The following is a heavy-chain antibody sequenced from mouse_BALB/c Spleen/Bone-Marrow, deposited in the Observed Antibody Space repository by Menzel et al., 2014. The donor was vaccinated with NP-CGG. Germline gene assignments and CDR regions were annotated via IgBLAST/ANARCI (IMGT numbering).Heavy chain of an antibody. CDR2: IYPYNGGA. CDR3: ARSYGNYDAWFAH. D-gene: IGHD2-1*01. CDR1: GYTFTDYN. J-gene: IGHJ3*01. V-gene: IGHV1S29*02. Sequence: VQLQQPGPELVKPGASVKISCKASGYTFTDYNMHWVKQSHGKSLEWIGYIYPYNGGAGYNQKIKSKATLTVDNSSSTAYMELRSLTSDDSAVYYCARSYGNYDAWFAHWGQGTLVTVSA.